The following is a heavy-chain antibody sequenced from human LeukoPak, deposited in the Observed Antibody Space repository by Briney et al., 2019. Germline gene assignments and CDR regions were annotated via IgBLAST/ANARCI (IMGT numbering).Heavy chain of an antibody. J-gene: IGHJ6*03. V-gene: IGHV4-34*01. CDR1: GGSFSGYY. D-gene: IGHD3-22*01. Sequence: PETLSLTCAVYGGSFSGYYWTWSRQTPERGLEWIGEMNPSGSTNYNPSLKSRVALSVDTSKNQFSLDLSSVTAADTAVYYCARGREDVTMIVVVMPAVSYYLDVWGKGTTVTVS. CDR2: MNPSGST. CDR3: ARGREDVTMIVVVMPAVSYYLDV.